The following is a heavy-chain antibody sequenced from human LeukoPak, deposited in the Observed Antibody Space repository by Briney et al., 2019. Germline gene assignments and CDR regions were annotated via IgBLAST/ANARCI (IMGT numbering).Heavy chain of an antibody. J-gene: IGHJ4*02. CDR1: GFTFDDYG. CDR3: AKPKYSSGWYRFYFDS. CDR2: INWNGGST. Sequence: GGSLRLSCAASGFTFDDYGMSWVRQAPGKGLEWVSGINWNGGSTGYADSVKGRFTISRDNAKNSLYLQMNSLGAEDTAVYYCAKPKYSSGWYRFYFDSWGQGTLVTVSS. V-gene: IGHV3-20*04. D-gene: IGHD6-19*01.